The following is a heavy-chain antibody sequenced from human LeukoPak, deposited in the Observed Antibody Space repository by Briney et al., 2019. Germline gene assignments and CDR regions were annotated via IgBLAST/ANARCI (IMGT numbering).Heavy chain of an antibody. J-gene: IGHJ3*01. D-gene: IGHD6-19*01. CDR1: GFTLEDYA. V-gene: IGHV3-9*01. CDR3: VKDKSLAMARRRGNSLDV. Sequence: GGSLRLSCAGSGFTLEDYAMHWVRQAPGGGLEWVSGMNWSRGSVVCADSVKGLFPISRDNAKSTLYLQMQSLRAEDTALYYRVKDKSLAMARRRGNSLDVWGPGTMVTVSS. CDR2: MNWSRGSV.